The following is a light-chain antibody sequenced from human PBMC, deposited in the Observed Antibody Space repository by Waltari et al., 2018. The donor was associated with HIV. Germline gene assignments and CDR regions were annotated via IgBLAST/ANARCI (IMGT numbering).Light chain of an antibody. V-gene: IGKV3-11*01. CDR3: QHRGKSVT. CDR2: DAS. CDR1: QSISSY. Sequence: EIVLTQSPATLSFSPGERATLSCRASQSISSYLAWYQQKPGQAPRLLIYDASKRATGIAARFSGSGSGTDFTLTISSLEPEDFAVYYWQHRGKSVTFGGGTKVEI. J-gene: IGKJ4*01.